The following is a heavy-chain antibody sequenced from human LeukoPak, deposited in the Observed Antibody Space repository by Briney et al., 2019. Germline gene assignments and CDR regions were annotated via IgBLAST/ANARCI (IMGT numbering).Heavy chain of an antibody. CDR3: ARDDSSGYDSVSSCFDY. D-gene: IGHD5-12*01. Sequence: GGSLRLSCAASGFTFSSYSMNWVRQAPGKGLEWVSYISSSSSTIYYADSVKGRFTISRDNAKNSLYLQMNSLRAEDTAVYYCARDDSSGYDSVSSCFDYWGQGTLVTVSS. V-gene: IGHV3-48*01. J-gene: IGHJ4*02. CDR2: ISSSSSTI. CDR1: GFTFSSYS.